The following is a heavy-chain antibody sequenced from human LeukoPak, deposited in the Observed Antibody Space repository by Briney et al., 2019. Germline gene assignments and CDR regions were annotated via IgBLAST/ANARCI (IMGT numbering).Heavy chain of an antibody. V-gene: IGHV4-39*01. CDR3: ARHEVVPADLGIDY. D-gene: IGHD2-2*01. CDR2: IYYSGST. J-gene: IGHJ4*02. CDR1: GGSISSSSYY. Sequence: SETLSLTCTVSGGSISSSSYYWGWIRQPPGKGLEWIASIYYSGSTYYNPSLKSRVTISVDTSKNQFSLKLSSVTAADTAVYYCARHEVVPADLGIDYWGQGTLVTASS.